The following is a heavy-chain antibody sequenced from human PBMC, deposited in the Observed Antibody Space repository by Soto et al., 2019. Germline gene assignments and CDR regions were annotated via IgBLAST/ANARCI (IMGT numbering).Heavy chain of an antibody. CDR2: IWYDGSNK. CDR1: GFTFSSYG. V-gene: IGHV3-33*01. D-gene: IGHD3-3*01. J-gene: IGHJ6*02. Sequence: GGSLRLSCAASGFTFSSYGMHWVRQAPGKGLEWVAVIWYDGSNKYYADSVKGRFTISRDNSKNTLYLQMNSLRAEDTAVYYCARGAIFGVADVWGQGTTVTVSS. CDR3: ARGAIFGVADV.